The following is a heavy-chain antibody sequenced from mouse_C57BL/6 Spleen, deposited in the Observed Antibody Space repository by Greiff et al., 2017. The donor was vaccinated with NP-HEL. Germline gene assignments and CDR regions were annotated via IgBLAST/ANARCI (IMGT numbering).Heavy chain of an antibody. V-gene: IGHV1-85*01. D-gene: IGHD3-2*02. CDR2: FYPRGGST. Sequence: VQLQQSGPELVKPGASVKLSCKASGYTFTSYDITWVKQRPGQGLAWIGWFYPRGGSTTYNEKFKGKATLTVDTSSSTAYMELHSLTSEDSAVYCCARVYQAGWGQGTTLTVSA. J-gene: IGHJ2*01. CDR3: ARVYQAG. CDR1: GYTFTSYD.